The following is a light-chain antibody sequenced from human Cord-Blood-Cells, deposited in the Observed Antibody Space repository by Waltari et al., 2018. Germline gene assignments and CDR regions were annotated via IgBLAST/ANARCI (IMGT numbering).Light chain of an antibody. CDR2: AVS. V-gene: IGLV2-11*01. Sequence: QSARTQPRSVSGSPGPSVTIACTGTSSDVGGFNYVSWYQQHPGKAPKLMIYAVSKLHSGRPDRCPGSRSGNPASLTISALQAEDEAHYYCCSYAGSYVFGSGTKLTVL. CDR1: SSDVGGFNY. J-gene: IGLJ1*01. CDR3: CSYAGSYV.